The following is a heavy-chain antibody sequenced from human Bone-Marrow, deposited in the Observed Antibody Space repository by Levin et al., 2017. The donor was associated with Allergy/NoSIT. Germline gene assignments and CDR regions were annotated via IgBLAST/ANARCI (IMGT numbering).Heavy chain of an antibody. J-gene: IGHJ4*02. Sequence: GSLKISCAASGFTFSSQAMSWVRRAPGKGLEWVSAISDAGGSKYYADSVKGRFTISRDNSRNTLFLHMKSLRVDDTAFYYCARDRENGDYGPKYFDHWGQGTLVTVSS. CDR3: ARDRENGDYGPKYFDH. V-gene: IGHV3-23*01. CDR2: ISDAGGSK. D-gene: IGHD4-17*01. CDR1: GFTFSSQA.